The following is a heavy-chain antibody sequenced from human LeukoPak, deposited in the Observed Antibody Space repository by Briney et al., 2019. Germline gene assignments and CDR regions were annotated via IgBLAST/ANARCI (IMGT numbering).Heavy chain of an antibody. CDR1: GFTFYIYA. V-gene: IGHV3-23*01. J-gene: IGHJ4*02. CDR2: ISGSGGST. D-gene: IGHD3-10*01. CDR3: AKRPRGNYLDPFDY. Sequence: GGSLRLSCAASGFTFYIYAMSCVRQAPGKGLEWVSAISGSGGSTYYADSVKGRFTISRDNSKNRLYLQMNSLRAEDTAVYYCAKRPRGNYLDPFDYWGQGTLVTVSS.